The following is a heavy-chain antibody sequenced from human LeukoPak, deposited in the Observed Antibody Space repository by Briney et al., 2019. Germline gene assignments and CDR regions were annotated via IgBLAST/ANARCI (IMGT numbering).Heavy chain of an antibody. D-gene: IGHD2/OR15-2a*01. CDR1: GGTFSSYA. J-gene: IGHJ5*02. CDR3: ARFLEYWFDP. Sequence: SVKVSCKASGGTFSSYAISWVRQAPGQGLEWMGGIIPIFGTANYAQKFQGRVTITTDESTSTAYVELSSLRSEDTAVYYCARFLEYWFDPWGQGTLVTVSS. V-gene: IGHV1-69*05. CDR2: IIPIFGTA.